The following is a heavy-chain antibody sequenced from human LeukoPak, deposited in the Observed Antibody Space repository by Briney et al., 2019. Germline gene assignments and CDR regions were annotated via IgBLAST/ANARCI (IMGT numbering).Heavy chain of an antibody. V-gene: IGHV4-4*09. CDR1: GGSISSYY. D-gene: IGHD3-22*01. J-gene: IGHJ5*02. Sequence: PSETLSLTCTVSGGSISSYYWIWIRQPPGKGLEWIGYIYTSGSTNYNPSLKSRVTISVDTSKNQFSLKLSSVTAADTAVYYCARQCYYDSSGYYCFDPWGQGTLVTVSS. CDR3: ARQCYYDSSGYYCFDP. CDR2: IYTSGST.